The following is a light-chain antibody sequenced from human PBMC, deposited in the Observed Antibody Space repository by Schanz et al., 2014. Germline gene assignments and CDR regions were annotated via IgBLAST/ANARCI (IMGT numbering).Light chain of an antibody. J-gene: IGKJ4*01. CDR2: GAS. CDR3: QQYGSSPPIT. V-gene: IGKV3-20*01. CDR1: QSVSSSY. Sequence: EIVLTQSPGTLSLSPGERATLSCRASQSVSSSYLAWYQQKPGQAPRLLIYGASSRATGIPDRFSGSGSGTDFTLTISRLEPEDWAVYYCQQYGSSPPITFGGGTKVQIK.